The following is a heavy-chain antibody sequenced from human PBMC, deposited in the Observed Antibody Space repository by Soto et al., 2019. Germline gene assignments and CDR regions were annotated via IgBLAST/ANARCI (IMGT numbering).Heavy chain of an antibody. D-gene: IGHD3-10*01. V-gene: IGHV1-69*04. J-gene: IGHJ6*03. Sequence: SVKVSCKASGGTFSSYTISWVRQAPGQGLEWMGRIIPILGIANYAQKFQGRVTITADKSTSTAYVELSSLRSEDTAVYYCARDRGKRVNGYMDVWGEGTTVTVSS. CDR1: GGTFSSYT. CDR3: ARDRGKRVNGYMDV. CDR2: IIPILGIA.